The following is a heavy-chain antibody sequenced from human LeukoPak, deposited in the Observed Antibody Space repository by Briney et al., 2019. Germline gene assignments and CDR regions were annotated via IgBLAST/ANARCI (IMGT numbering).Heavy chain of an antibody. CDR2: ISSSGSTI. CDR3: AGEGPGSDYDILTGYYRWLDY. V-gene: IGHV3-48*03. CDR1: GFTFSSYE. D-gene: IGHD3-9*01. J-gene: IGHJ4*02. Sequence: GGSLRLSCAASGFTFSSYEMNWVRQAPGKGLEWVSYISSSGSTIYYADSVKGRFTNSRDNAKNSLYLQMNSLRAEDTAVYYCAGEGPGSDYDILTGYYRWLDYWGQGTLVTVSS.